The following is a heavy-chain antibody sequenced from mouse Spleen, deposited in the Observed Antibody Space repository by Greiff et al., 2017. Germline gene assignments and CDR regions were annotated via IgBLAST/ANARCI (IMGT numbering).Heavy chain of an antibody. Sequence: QVQLKESGAELVRPGSSVKISCKASGYAFSSYWMNWVKQRPGQGLEWIGQIYPGDGDTNYNGKFKGKATLTADKSSSTAYMQLSSLTSEDSAVYFCARMMVTTNYYAMDYWGQGTSVTVSS. CDR1: GYAFSSYW. CDR3: ARMMVTTNYYAMDY. D-gene: IGHD2-3*01. J-gene: IGHJ4*01. CDR2: IYPGDGDT. V-gene: IGHV1-80*01.